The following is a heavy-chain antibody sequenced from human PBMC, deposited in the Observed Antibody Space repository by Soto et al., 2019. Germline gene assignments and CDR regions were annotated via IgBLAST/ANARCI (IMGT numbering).Heavy chain of an antibody. Sequence: QVQRVQSGAEVKKPGASVKVSCKASGYTFTSYDINWVRQATGQGLEWMGWMNPNSGNTAYAQKCQGRVTMTRNTSMSTAYMGLSSLRSEDTAVCYCARERWLGFDPWGQGTLVTVSS. CDR3: ARERWLGFDP. V-gene: IGHV1-8*01. D-gene: IGHD6-19*01. J-gene: IGHJ5*02. CDR2: MNPNSGNT. CDR1: GYTFTSYD.